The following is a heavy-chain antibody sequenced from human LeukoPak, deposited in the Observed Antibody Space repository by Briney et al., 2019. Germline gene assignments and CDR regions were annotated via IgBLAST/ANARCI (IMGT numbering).Heavy chain of an antibody. Sequence: PGRSLRLSRAASGFTFSSYGMHWVRQAPGKGLEWVAVIWYDGSNKYYADSVRGRFTISRDNAKSSVYLQMNSLRAEHTAVYYCAGSSGWLFDYWGQGSLVAVSS. CDR3: AGSSGWLFDY. J-gene: IGHJ4*02. CDR2: IWYDGSNK. CDR1: GFTFSSYG. D-gene: IGHD6-19*01. V-gene: IGHV3-33*03.